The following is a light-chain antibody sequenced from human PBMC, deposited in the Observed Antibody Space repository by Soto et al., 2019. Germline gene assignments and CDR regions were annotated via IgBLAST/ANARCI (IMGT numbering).Light chain of an antibody. CDR3: QQYDNIPRT. CDR2: DSS. J-gene: IGKJ1*01. V-gene: IGKV1-33*01. Sequence: DIPMTQSPSSLSASVGDRVTITCQASQDITNFVSWYQHIPGKAPKLLVYDSSKLQTGVPSRFSGSGSGTDFTFTISSLQPEDFATYFCQQYDNIPRTFGQGTKVEVK. CDR1: QDITNF.